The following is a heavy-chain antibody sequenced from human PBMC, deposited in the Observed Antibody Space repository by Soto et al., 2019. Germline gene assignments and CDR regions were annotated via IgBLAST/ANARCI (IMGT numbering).Heavy chain of an antibody. CDR1: GFSFSSYN. D-gene: IGHD3-22*01. V-gene: IGHV3-48*02. CDR2: ISGSGETI. Sequence: PGGSLRLSCAAPGFSFSSYNMHWVRQAPGKGLEWISYISGSGETISYADSVKGRFTISRDNGKNSLFLQMNSLRDEDTAVYYCARDSTDYYDTGSYCDYWGQGTLVTVSS. J-gene: IGHJ4*02. CDR3: ARDSTDYYDTGSYCDY.